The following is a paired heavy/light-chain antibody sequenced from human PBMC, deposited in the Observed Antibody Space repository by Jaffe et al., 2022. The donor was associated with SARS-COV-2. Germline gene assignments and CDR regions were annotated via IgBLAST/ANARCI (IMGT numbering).Light chain of an antibody. Sequence: SYELTQPPSVSVSPGQTARITCSGDALPKKYAYWYQQKSGQAPVLVIYEDNKRPSEIPERFSGYSSGTTATLSITGAQVDDEADYYCCSTDFTGNHWIFGGGTRVTVL. CDR3: CSTDFTGNHWI. V-gene: IGLV3-10*01. CDR2: EDN. CDR1: ALPKKY. J-gene: IGLJ2*01.
Heavy chain of an antibody. CDR3: ARGPYDSSGYYYIDY. V-gene: IGHV3-33*04. Sequence: QVKLVESGGGVVQPGRSLRLSCEASGFTFGDYGMYWVRQGPGKGLEWVALIWFDGSVEKYGDSVRGRFTISRDNSKDTLFLQMDSLRAEDTATYFCARGPYDSSGYYYIDYWGQGVLVTVSS. CDR2: IWFDGSVE. J-gene: IGHJ4*02. D-gene: IGHD6-19*01. CDR1: GFTFGDYG.